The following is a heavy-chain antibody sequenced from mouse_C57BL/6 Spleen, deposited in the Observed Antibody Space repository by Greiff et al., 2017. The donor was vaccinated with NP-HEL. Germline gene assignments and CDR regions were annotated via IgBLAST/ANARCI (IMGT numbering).Heavy chain of an antibody. CDR3: ARAYYGSPYYFDY. J-gene: IGHJ2*01. V-gene: IGHV1-7*01. D-gene: IGHD1-1*01. Sequence: QVQLQQSGAELAKPGASVKLSCKASGYTFTSYWMHWVKQRPGQGLEWIGYINPSSGYTKYNQKFKDKATLTADKSSSTAYMQLSSLTYEDSAVYYCARAYYGSPYYFDYWGQGTTLTVSS. CDR2: INPSSGYT. CDR1: GYTFTSYW.